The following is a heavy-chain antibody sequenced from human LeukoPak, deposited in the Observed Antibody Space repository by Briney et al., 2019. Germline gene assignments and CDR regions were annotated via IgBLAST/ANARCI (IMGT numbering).Heavy chain of an antibody. V-gene: IGHV4-59*01. CDR1: GGSISSYY. CDR3: ARGGYYYLDV. Sequence: SETLSLTCTVSGGSISSYYWSWIRQPPGKGLEWIAYIFHSGTTKYNSSLKSRVAISLDTPKSQFSLKLHSVTAADTAVYYCARGGYYYLDVWGRGTTVTVSS. J-gene: IGHJ6*03. CDR2: IFHSGTT.